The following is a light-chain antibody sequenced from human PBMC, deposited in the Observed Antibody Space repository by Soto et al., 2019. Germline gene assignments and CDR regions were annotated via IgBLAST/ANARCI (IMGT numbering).Light chain of an antibody. J-gene: IGLJ2*01. CDR1: GRDIGAYNY. V-gene: IGLV2-14*01. CDR2: GVK. Sequence: QSALTQPASVSGSPGQSITISCTGSGRDIGAYNYVSWYQQHPGKAPKLIIYGVKNRPSGVSNRFSGFKSANTAYLTISGVQPEDEADYHCSSYTTIKTVVFGGGTKVTVL. CDR3: SSYTTIKTVV.